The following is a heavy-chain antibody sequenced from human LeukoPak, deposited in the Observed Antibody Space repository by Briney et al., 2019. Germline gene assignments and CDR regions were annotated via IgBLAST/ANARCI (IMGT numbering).Heavy chain of an antibody. CDR2: ISWNSGSI. CDR1: GFSFDDYG. V-gene: IGHV3-9*01. CDR3: AKDSAAIAVAGDVKFDY. Sequence: PGGSLRLSCAASGFSFDDYGMSWVRQAPGKGLEWVSGISWNSGSIGYADSVKGRFTISRDNAKNSLYLQMNSLRAEDTALYYCAKDSAAIAVAGDVKFDYWGQGTLVTVSS. D-gene: IGHD6-19*01. J-gene: IGHJ4*02.